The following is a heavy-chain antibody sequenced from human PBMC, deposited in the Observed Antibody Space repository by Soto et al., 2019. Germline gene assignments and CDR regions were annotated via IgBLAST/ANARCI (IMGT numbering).Heavy chain of an antibody. CDR1: GGSSSGGGDP. J-gene: IGHJ4*02. CDR3: ARAVGDTRRPYYFDY. Sequence: SQPNSLTNTVSGGSSSGGGDPRSFKKQPPGKGLEWIGYIYHSGSTYYNPSLKSRVTISVERSKNEFSLKLSSVTAADTAVYYCARAVGDTRRPYYFDYWGQGTLVTVSS. V-gene: IGHV4-30-2*01. CDR2: IYHSGST. D-gene: IGHD1-26*01.